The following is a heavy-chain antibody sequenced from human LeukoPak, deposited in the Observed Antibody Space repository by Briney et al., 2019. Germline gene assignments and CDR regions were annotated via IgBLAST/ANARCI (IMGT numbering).Heavy chain of an antibody. Sequence: ASVKVSCKASGYTFTSYYMHCVRQAPGQGLEWMGIINPSGGSTNYAQKFQGRVTMTRDTSTSTVYMELSSLRSEDTAVYYCARDPGSASGHYLYFDYWGQGTLVTVSS. D-gene: IGHD3-22*01. CDR2: INPSGGST. CDR3: ARDPGSASGHYLYFDY. J-gene: IGHJ4*02. CDR1: GYTFTSYY. V-gene: IGHV1-46*01.